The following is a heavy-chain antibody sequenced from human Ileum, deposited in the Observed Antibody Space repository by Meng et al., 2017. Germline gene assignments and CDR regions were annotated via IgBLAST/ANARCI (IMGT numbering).Heavy chain of an antibody. CDR2: IYWDDDE. D-gene: IGHD3-10*01. J-gene: IGHJ4*02. CDR1: GFSLSTSGVG. Sequence: SGPTLVKPTQTLTLTCTFSGFSLSTSGVGVGWIRQPPGKALEWLALIYWDDDEHYSPSLRNRLTITKDTPRNQVVLTMTNVDPVDTATSYCAHSSPTVVRGVARIWYFFDYWGQGTLVTVSS. V-gene: IGHV2-5*02. CDR3: AHSSPTVVRGVARIWYFFDY.